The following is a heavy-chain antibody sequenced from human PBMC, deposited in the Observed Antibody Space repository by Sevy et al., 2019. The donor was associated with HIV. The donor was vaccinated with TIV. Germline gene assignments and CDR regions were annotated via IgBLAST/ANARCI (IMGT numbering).Heavy chain of an antibody. Sequence: GGSLRLSCVASGFTFSSFYMSWVRQAPGKGLEWVAVISYDGSNKYYADSVKGRFTISRDNSKNTLYLQMNSLRAEDTAVYYCAREGSVVGATTLDYWGQGTLVTVSS. CDR1: GFTFSSFY. CDR3: AREGSVVGATTLDY. CDR2: ISYDGSNK. D-gene: IGHD1-26*01. J-gene: IGHJ4*02. V-gene: IGHV3-30*04.